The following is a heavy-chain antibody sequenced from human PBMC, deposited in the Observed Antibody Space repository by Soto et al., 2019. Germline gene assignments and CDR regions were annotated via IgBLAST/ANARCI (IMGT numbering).Heavy chain of an antibody. J-gene: IGHJ3*02. Sequence: VASVKVSCKASGYTFTGYYMHWVRQAPGQGLEWMGWINPNSGGTNYAQKFQGWVTMTRDTSISTAYMELSRLRSDDTAVYYFALILQDIVVVVAPLILAFDIWGQGKMVTVSS. D-gene: IGHD2-15*01. V-gene: IGHV1-2*04. CDR1: GYTFTGYY. CDR2: INPNSGGT. CDR3: ALILQDIVVVVAPLILAFDI.